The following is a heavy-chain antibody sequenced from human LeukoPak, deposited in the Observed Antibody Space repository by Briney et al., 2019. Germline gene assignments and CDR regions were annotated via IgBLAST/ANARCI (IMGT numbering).Heavy chain of an antibody. D-gene: IGHD3-22*01. CDR3: AGDPPHSGYALQI. J-gene: IGHJ3*02. CDR1: GFTFSDYA. CDR2: IWYDGSNK. V-gene: IGHV3-33*01. Sequence: GGSLRLSCAASGFTFSDYAMHWVRQAPGKGLEWVTFIWYDGSNKYYADSVKGRFTISRDNSKNTVYLEMDSLRAEDTAVYYCAGDPPHSGYALQIWGQGTMVTVSS.